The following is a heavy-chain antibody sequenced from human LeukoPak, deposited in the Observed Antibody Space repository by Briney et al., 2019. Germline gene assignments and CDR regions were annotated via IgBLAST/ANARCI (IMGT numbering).Heavy chain of an antibody. CDR3: ARDYYYDSSGSIRGYFDY. CDR1: GGSISSYY. D-gene: IGHD3-22*01. J-gene: IGHJ4*02. V-gene: IGHV4-4*07. Sequence: SETLSLTCTVSGGSISSYYWSWIRQPAGKGLEWIGRIYTSGSTNYNPSLKSRVTMSVDTSKNQFSLKLSSVTAADTAVYYCARDYYYDSSGSIRGYFDYWGQGTLVTVSS. CDR2: IYTSGST.